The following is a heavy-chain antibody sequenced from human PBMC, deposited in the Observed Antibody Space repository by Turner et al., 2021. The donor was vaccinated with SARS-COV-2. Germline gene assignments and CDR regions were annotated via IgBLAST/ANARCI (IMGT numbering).Heavy chain of an antibody. J-gene: IGHJ6*02. CDR3: AGERIQLRSAGYGMDV. CDR1: GGSISSSSYY. CDR2: IYYSGST. V-gene: IGHV4-39*01. D-gene: IGHD5-18*01. Sequence: QLQLQESGPGLVKPSETLSLTCTVSGGSISSSSYYWGWIRQPPGKGLAWIGSIYYSGSTYYNPSLKSRVTISVDTSKSQFSLKLRSVTAADTAVYYCAGERIQLRSAGYGMDVWGQGTTVTVS.